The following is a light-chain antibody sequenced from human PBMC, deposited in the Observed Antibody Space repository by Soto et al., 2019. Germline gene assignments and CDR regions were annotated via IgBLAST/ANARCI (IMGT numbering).Light chain of an antibody. Sequence: EIVLTQSPGTLSLSPGERATLSCRASQSVSDNHLAWYHQKPGQPPRLLIYGASNRATGIPDRFSGSGSETDFTLTISRLEPEDFALYDCQQYGSSPITFDQGTRREIK. CDR1: QSVSDNH. J-gene: IGKJ5*01. CDR2: GAS. V-gene: IGKV3-20*01. CDR3: QQYGSSPIT.